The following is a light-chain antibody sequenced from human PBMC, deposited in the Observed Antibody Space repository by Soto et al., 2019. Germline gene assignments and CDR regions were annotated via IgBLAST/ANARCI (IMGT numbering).Light chain of an antibody. CDR3: QQYNNWPRT. Sequence: EIVMTQSPATLSGSPGERATLPCRASQSVNSHLAWYHQKPGQAPRLLIYGASTRATGIPARFSGSGSGTDFTLTISSLQPEDFAVYYCQQYNNWPRTFGQGTKVEIK. CDR1: QSVNSH. J-gene: IGKJ1*01. CDR2: GAS. V-gene: IGKV3-15*01.